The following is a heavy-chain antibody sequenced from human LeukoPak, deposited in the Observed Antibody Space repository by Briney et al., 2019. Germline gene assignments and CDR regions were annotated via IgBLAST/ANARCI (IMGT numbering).Heavy chain of an antibody. CDR2: IYYSGST. D-gene: IGHD3-3*01. J-gene: IGHJ4*02. V-gene: IGHV4-30-4*01. Sequence: SETLSLTCTVSGDSISSGDYYWSWIRQPPGKGLEWIGYIYYSGSTYYNPSLKSRVTISVDTSKNQFSLKLSSVTAADTAVYYCARADDFWSGCHYDYWGQGTLVTVSS. CDR1: GDSISSGDYY. CDR3: ARADDFWSGCHYDY.